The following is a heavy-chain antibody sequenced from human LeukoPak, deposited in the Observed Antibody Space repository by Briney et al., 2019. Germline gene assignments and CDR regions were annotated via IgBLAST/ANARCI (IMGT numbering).Heavy chain of an antibody. J-gene: IGHJ4*02. CDR3: ARGGENYDFWSGYYTGDY. CDR2: INPSGGST. V-gene: IGHV1-46*01. D-gene: IGHD3-3*01. Sequence: GASVKVSCKASGYTFTSYDINWVRQAPGQGLEWMGIINPSGGSTSYAQKFQGRVTMTRDMSTSTVYMELSSLRSEDTAVYYCARGGENYDFWSGYYTGDYWGQGTLVTVSS. CDR1: GYTFTSYD.